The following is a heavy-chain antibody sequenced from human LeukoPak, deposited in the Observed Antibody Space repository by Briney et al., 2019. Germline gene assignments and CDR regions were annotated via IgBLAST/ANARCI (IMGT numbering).Heavy chain of an antibody. J-gene: IGHJ4*02. CDR3: AKRDCSDNNCYFVN. CDR2: LSARGDST. D-gene: IGHD1-20*01. V-gene: IGHV3-23*01. CDR1: GFTLSSYG. Sequence: GGSLRLSCAACGFTLSSYGMSWVRQAPAKGLEWVSTLSARGDSTYYVDSVKGRFTISRDNSKNTLYLQMDSLRAEDTAVYFCAKRDCSDNNCYFVNWGQGTLVTVSS.